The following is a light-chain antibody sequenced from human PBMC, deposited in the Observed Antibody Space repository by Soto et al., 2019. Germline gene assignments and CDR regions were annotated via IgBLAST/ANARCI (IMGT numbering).Light chain of an antibody. V-gene: IGKV1-39*01. J-gene: IGKJ1*01. CDR1: QIISTY. Sequence: DLQMTQSPSSLSASVGDRVTISCRASQIISTYLNWYQQKPGTAPRLLISRASSVKSGVPPRFSGSGSGRDFTLTISSLRPEDIATYFCQQSYTSPPWTFDQGTKVEVK. CDR2: RAS. CDR3: QQSYTSPPWT.